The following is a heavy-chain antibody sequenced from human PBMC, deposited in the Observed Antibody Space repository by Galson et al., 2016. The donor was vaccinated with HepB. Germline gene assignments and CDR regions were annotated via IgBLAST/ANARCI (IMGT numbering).Heavy chain of an antibody. CDR3: ARVFSYDRRDYYRHFDS. J-gene: IGHJ4*02. Sequence: SLRLSCAASGFTVSNNYMTWVRQAPGKGPEWVAVIKPDGREIQYVDSVKGRFTISRDDGKNSLYLQINTLRAEDTAVYYCARVFSYDRRDYYRHFDSWGRGTLVTVSS. V-gene: IGHV3-7*03. CDR2: IKPDGREI. CDR1: GFTVSNNY. D-gene: IGHD3-22*01.